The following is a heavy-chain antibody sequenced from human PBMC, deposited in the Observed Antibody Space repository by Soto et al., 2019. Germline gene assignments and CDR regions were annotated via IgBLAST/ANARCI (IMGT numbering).Heavy chain of an antibody. J-gene: IGHJ4*02. CDR3: ARITRIAAAGSFDY. CDR2: TNPNSGNT. D-gene: IGHD6-13*01. V-gene: IGHV1-8*01. CDR1: GYTFTSYD. Sequence: ASVKVSYKASGYTFTSYDSNWVRQATGQGLEWMGWTNPNSGNTGYAQKFQGRVTMTRNTSISTAYMELSSLRSEDTAVYYCARITRIAAAGSFDYSGQRTLVTVCS.